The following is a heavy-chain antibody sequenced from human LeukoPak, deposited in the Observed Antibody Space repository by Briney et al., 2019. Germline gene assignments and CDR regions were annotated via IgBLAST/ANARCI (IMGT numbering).Heavy chain of an antibody. V-gene: IGHV3-7*01. Sequence: GGSLRLSCAASGFTFSSYWMSWVRQAPGKGLEWVANIKQDGSEKYYVDSVKGRFTISRDNAKNSLYLQMNSLRAEDTAVYYCASSVLLWFGEFDYWGQGTLVTVSS. D-gene: IGHD3-10*01. CDR2: IKQDGSEK. CDR1: GFTFSSYW. CDR3: ASSVLLWFGEFDY. J-gene: IGHJ4*02.